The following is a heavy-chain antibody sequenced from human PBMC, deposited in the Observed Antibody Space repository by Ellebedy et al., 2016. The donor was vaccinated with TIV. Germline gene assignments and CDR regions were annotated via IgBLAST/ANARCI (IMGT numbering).Heavy chain of an antibody. D-gene: IGHD6-13*01. CDR2: ISGFGSSTT. CDR1: GFTFNNFD. J-gene: IGHJ4*02. CDR3: AKLGGVLSWYADY. V-gene: IGHV3-23*01. Sequence: GESLKISCAASGFTFNNFDMTWVRQAPGKGLDWVSAISGFGSSTTHYADSVKGRFFISRANSKNTLYLQMNSLRAEDTAVYYCAKLGGVLSWYADYWGLGTLVTVSS.